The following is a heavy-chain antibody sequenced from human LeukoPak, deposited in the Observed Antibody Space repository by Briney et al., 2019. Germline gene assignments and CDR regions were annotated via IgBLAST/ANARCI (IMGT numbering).Heavy chain of an antibody. CDR1: GGSISSYY. CDR3: ARDPEVGLKYYFDY. CDR2: IYTSGST. V-gene: IGHV4-4*07. Sequence: SETLSLTCTVSGGSISSYYWSWIRQPAGKGLEWIGRIYTSGSTNYNPSLESRVTMSVDTSKNQFSLKLSSVTAADTAVYYCARDPEVGLKYYFDYWGQGTLVTVSS. D-gene: IGHD1-26*01. J-gene: IGHJ4*02.